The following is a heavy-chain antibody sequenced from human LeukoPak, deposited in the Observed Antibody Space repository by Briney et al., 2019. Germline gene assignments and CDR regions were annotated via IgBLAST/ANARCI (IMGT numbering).Heavy chain of an antibody. D-gene: IGHD3-10*01. V-gene: IGHV3-48*03. CDR1: GFPFSAYD. J-gene: IGHJ4*02. CDR3: ARGYASGRYYG. CDR2: VGAYGNRK. Sequence: GGSLRLSCAASGFPFSAYDMTWVRQAPGKGLEWVSYVGAYGNRKYYPDSVKGRFAISRDDANNLVYLHMNILKAEDTAVYYCARGYASGRYYGWGQGTLVTVSS.